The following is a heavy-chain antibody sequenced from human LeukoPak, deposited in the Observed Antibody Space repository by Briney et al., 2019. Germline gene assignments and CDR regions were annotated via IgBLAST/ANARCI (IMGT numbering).Heavy chain of an antibody. D-gene: IGHD2-2*01. CDR3: ARDHCVSSGCYEDYYYGMDV. CDR2: INPDTGGT. V-gene: IGHV1-2*02. CDR1: GYTFTDQY. J-gene: IGHJ6*02. Sequence: ASVKVSCKASGYTFTDQYIHWVRQAPGQGLEWMGWINPDTGGTDYAQKFQGRVTMTRDTSISTAYMELSRLRSDDTAVYFCARDHCVSSGCYEDYYYGMDVWGQGTTVTVSS.